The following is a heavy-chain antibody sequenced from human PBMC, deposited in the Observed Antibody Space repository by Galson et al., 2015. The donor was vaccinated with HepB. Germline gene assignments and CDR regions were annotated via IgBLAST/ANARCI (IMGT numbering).Heavy chain of an antibody. V-gene: IGHV1-24*01. CDR2: LVPENGDT. CDR1: GYNLIELS. D-gene: IGHD3-9*01. J-gene: IGHJ3*01. Sequence: SVKVSCKVSGYNLIELSIHWVRQAPGKGLEWMGNLVPENGDTLLAQKFEGRVRMTEDTPSDTTYMELSSLRSEDTDVYFCATYLGSTGFDFWGQGAMVTVSS. CDR3: ATYLGSTGFDF.